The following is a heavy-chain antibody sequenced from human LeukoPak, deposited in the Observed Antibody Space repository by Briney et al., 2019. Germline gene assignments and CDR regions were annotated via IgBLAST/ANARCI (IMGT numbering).Heavy chain of an antibody. J-gene: IGHJ4*02. D-gene: IGHD2-15*01. CDR3: ARVWSAAFDY. V-gene: IGHV3-7*01. CDR1: GFTLSSYW. Sequence: GGSLRLSCAASGFTLSSYWMSWVRQAPGKGLEWVANIKQDGSEKYYVDSVKGRFTISRDNAKNSLYLQMNSLRAEDTAVYYCARVWSAAFDYWGQGTLVTVSP. CDR2: IKQDGSEK.